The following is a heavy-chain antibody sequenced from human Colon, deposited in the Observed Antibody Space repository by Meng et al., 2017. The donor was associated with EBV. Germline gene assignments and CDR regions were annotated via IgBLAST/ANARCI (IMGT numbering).Heavy chain of an antibody. CDR1: GGSINSGDHY. J-gene: IGHJ4*02. V-gene: IGHV4-30-4*01. CDR2: INYTGST. CDR3: ARNYYFDY. Sequence: QVLVQVWGPVRVKPSPTLYLSCTASGGSINSGDHYASWLGHPPGKGLEWIGYINYTGSTYYSPSIKSRVTISMDTSKNQFSLRLSSVTVADTAVYYCARNYYFDYWGQGTLVTVSS.